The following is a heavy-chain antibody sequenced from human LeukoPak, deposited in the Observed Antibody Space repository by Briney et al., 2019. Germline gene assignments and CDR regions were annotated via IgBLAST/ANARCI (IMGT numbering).Heavy chain of an antibody. CDR2: INPNSGGT. CDR3: ARDRDYYDSSGGMDV. D-gene: IGHD3-22*01. V-gene: IGHV1-2*02. J-gene: IGHJ6*03. Sequence: ASVKVSCKASGYTFTGYYMHWVRQAPGQGLEWMGWINPNSGGTNYAQKFQGRVTMTRDTSISTAYMELSRLRSDDTAVYYCARDRDYYDSSGGMDVWGKGTTVTVSS. CDR1: GYTFTGYY.